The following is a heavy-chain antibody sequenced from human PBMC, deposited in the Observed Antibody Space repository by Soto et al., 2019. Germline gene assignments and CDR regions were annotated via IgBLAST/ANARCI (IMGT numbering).Heavy chain of an antibody. Sequence: EVQLVESGGGLVQPGGSLRLSCAGSGFTFSDYYIDWVRQAPGKGLEWVGRSRDKGNSYSTDYAASVKGRFTVSRHASKNSLYLQMNSLKTEDTALYYCTRSIVGTTSSDYWGQGTLVTVSS. V-gene: IGHV3-72*01. CDR3: TRSIVGTTSSDY. CDR2: SRDKGNSYST. J-gene: IGHJ4*02. CDR1: GFTFSDYY. D-gene: IGHD1-26*01.